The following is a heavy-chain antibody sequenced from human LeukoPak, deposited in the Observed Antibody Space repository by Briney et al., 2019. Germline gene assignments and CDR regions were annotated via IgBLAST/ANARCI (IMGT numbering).Heavy chain of an antibody. Sequence: GGSLRLSCAASGFTFSSYAMSWVRQAPGKGLEWVSAISGSGGSTYYADSVKGRFTISRDNSKNTVYLRMNSLRAEDTAVYYCAKDALSQYDSTGSFDYWGQGTLVTVSS. CDR3: AKDALSQYDSTGSFDY. CDR1: GFTFSSYA. V-gene: IGHV3-23*01. CDR2: ISGSGGST. D-gene: IGHD3-22*01. J-gene: IGHJ4*02.